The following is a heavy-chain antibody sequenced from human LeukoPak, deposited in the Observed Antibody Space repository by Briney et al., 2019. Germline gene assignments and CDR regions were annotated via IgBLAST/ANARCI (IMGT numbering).Heavy chain of an antibody. CDR3: ARLVYYYGSGSWNWFDP. CDR1: GYTFTSYG. CDR2: ISAYNGNT. D-gene: IGHD3-10*01. Sequence: ASVKVSCKASGYTFTSYGISWVRQAPGQGLEWMGWISAYNGNTNYAQKLQGRVTITTDTSTSTAYMELRSLRSDDTAVYYCARLVYYYGSGSWNWFDPWGQGTLVTVSS. V-gene: IGHV1-18*01. J-gene: IGHJ5*02.